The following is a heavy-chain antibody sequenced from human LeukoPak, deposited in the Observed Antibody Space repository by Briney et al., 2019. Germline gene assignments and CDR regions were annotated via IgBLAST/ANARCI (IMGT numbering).Heavy chain of an antibody. V-gene: IGHV3-23*01. CDR3: AKDANHGDIVGPTRFDY. D-gene: IGHD2-15*01. CDR1: GFTFSSYA. Sequence: GGSLRLSCAASGFTFSSYAMSWVRQAPGKGLEWVSAISGSGGSTYYADSVKGRFTISRDNSKNTLYLQMNSLRAEGTAVYCCAKDANHGDIVGPTRFDYWGQGTLVTVSS. CDR2: ISGSGGST. J-gene: IGHJ4*02.